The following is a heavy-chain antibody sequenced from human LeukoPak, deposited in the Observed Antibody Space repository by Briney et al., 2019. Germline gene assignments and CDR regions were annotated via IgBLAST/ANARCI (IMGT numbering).Heavy chain of an antibody. CDR3: ARPRRVTTSGSYLSSWFDP. V-gene: IGHV1-18*01. D-gene: IGHD1-26*01. CDR2: ISAYNGNT. CDR1: GYTFTSYG. Sequence: VASVKVSCKASGYTFTSYGISWVRQAPGQGLEWMGWISAYNGNTNYAQKLQGRVTMTTDTSTSTAYMELRSLRSDDTAVYYCARPRRVTTSGSYLSSWFDPWGQGTLVTVSS. J-gene: IGHJ5*02.